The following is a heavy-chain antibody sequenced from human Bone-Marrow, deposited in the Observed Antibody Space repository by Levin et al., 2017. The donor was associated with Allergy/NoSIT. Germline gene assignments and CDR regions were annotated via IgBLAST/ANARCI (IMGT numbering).Heavy chain of an antibody. CDR1: GGSISSSNW. D-gene: IGHD2-15*01. V-gene: IGHV4-4*02. J-gene: IGHJ4*02. Sequence: SETLSLTCAVSGGSISSSNWWSWVRQPPGKGLEWIGEIYHSGSTNYNPSLKSRVTISVDKSKNQFSLKLSSVTAADTAVYYCARKVDIVVVVAATFGYFDYWGQGTLVTVSS. CDR3: ARKVDIVVVVAATFGYFDY. CDR2: IYHSGST.